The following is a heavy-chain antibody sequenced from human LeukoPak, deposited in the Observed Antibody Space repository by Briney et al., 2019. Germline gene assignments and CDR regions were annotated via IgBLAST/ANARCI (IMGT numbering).Heavy chain of an antibody. Sequence: SETLSLTCTVSGGSISSSSYYWGWIRQPPGKGLEWIGSIYYSGSTYYNPSLKSRVTISVDTSKNQFSLKLSSVTAADTAVYYCAQMVRGSYYFDYWGQGTLVTVSS. CDR3: AQMVRGSYYFDY. CDR1: GGSISSSSYY. J-gene: IGHJ4*02. CDR2: IYYSGST. V-gene: IGHV4-39*07. D-gene: IGHD3-10*01.